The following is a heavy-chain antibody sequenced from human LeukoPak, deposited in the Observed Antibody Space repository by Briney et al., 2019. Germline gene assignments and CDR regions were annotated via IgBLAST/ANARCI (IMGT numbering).Heavy chain of an antibody. CDR3: ARAAYYYDSSGYYARWFDP. V-gene: IGHV4-59*11. D-gene: IGHD3-22*01. CDR1: GGSISSHY. Sequence: NLSESLSLTCTVSGGSISSHYWSWSRQPPGKGLEWIGYIYNSGSTNYNPSLQGRVTTSVDTSKNQFSLKLSSVTAADTAVYYCARAAYYYDSSGYYARWFDPWGPGNLGTVSS. J-gene: IGHJ5*02. CDR2: IYNSGST.